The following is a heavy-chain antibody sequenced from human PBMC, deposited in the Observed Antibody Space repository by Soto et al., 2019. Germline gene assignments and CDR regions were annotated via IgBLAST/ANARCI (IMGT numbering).Heavy chain of an antibody. CDR1: GGTFSSYS. Sequence: VSCKASGGTFSSYSISWVRQAPGQGLEWMGGIIPIFGTANYAQKFQGRVTITADKSTSTAYMELSSLRSEDTAVYYCARLSPLGSYSDYYFDYWGQGTLVTVSS. D-gene: IGHD1-26*01. V-gene: IGHV1-69*06. J-gene: IGHJ4*02. CDR3: ARLSPLGSYSDYYFDY. CDR2: IIPIFGTA.